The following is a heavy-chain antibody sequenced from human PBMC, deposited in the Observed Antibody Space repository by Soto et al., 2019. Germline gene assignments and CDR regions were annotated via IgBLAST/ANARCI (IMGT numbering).Heavy chain of an antibody. Sequence: ASVKVSCKVTGYTFSGLSLHWVRQAPGQGLEWMGGFDSKNGETTYAQEFTGRVITTVDTSTGTAYMEMCSLSAEDTAVYYCAQTGRSSAYFDYWGQGTLVTVS. CDR2: FDSKNGET. J-gene: IGHJ4*02. D-gene: IGHD3-10*01. CDR1: GYTFSGLS. V-gene: IGHV1-24*01. CDR3: AQTGRSSAYFDY.